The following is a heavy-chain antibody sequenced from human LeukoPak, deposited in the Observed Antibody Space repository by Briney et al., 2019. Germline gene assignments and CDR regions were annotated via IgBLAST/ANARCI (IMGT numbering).Heavy chain of an antibody. D-gene: IGHD1-1*01. CDR3: ARDRVHNWNDEEPDY. Sequence: GGSLRLSCAASGFTFSSYGMHWVRQAPGKGLEWVAVIYYDGSHKYYADSVKGRFTISRDNSKNTLYLQLNSLRAEDTAVYYCARDRVHNWNDEEPDYWGQGTLVTVSS. J-gene: IGHJ4*02. CDR1: GFTFSSYG. CDR2: IYYDGSHK. V-gene: IGHV3-33*01.